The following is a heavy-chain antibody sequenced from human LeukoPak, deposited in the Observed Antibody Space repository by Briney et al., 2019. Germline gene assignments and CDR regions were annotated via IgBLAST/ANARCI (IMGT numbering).Heavy chain of an antibody. Sequence: SETLSLTCTVSGDSISTTNYYWGWIRQPPGKGLEWIGSIYYSGNTYYNPSLKSRFTISVDTSKNQFSLKLSSVTAADTAVYYCARHDYYDSRAHAFDIWGQGTMVTVSS. D-gene: IGHD3-22*01. J-gene: IGHJ3*02. CDR2: IYYSGNT. CDR1: GDSISTTNYY. V-gene: IGHV4-39*01. CDR3: ARHDYYDSRAHAFDI.